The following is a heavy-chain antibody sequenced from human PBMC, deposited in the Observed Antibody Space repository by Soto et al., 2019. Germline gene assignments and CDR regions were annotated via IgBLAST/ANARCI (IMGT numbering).Heavy chain of an antibody. CDR1: GGSISSYY. J-gene: IGHJ6*02. V-gene: IGHV4-4*07. D-gene: IGHD2-8*02. CDR3: AREEVGYCTGGRCYYYVMDV. Sequence: SETLSLTCTVSGGSISSYYWSWIRQPAGKGLEWIGRIYTSGNTNYNPSLKSRVTMSVDTSKNQFSLKLSSVTAADTAVYYCAREEVGYCTGGRCYYYVMDVWGQGTTVTVSS. CDR2: IYTSGNT.